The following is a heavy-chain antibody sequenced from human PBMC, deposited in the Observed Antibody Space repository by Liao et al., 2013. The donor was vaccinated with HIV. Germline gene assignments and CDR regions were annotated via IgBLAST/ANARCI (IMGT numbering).Heavy chain of an antibody. CDR1: GGSISSGSYY. D-gene: IGHD6-13*01. CDR3: ARGWRSIAAASSWFDP. Sequence: QVHLQESGPGLVKPSQTLSLTCTVSGGSISSGSYYWSWIRQPAGKGLEWIGHIYTSGTADYNPSLKSRVTISVDTSKNQFSLRLSSVTAADTAMYYCARGWRSIAAASSWFDPWGQGTLVTVSS. CDR2: IYTSGTA. J-gene: IGHJ5*02. V-gene: IGHV4-61*02.